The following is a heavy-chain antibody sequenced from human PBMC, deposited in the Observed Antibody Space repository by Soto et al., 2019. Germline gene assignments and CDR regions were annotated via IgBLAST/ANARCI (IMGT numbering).Heavy chain of an antibody. Sequence: EVQLLESGGGLAQPGGSLRLSCVASGFTFSDYAMTWVRQAPGKGLEWVATISASGVNIAYTDSVKGRFTISRDNSKNMLHLQLNGLPADDTAVHYSAKVAGRLGYIDLWGRGTLVTVSS. CDR1: GFTFSDYA. J-gene: IGHJ2*01. CDR2: ISASGVNI. D-gene: IGHD3-16*01. CDR3: AKVAGRLGYIDL. V-gene: IGHV3-23*01.